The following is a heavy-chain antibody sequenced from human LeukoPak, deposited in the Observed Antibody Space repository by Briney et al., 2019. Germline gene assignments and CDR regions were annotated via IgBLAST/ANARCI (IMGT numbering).Heavy chain of an antibody. V-gene: IGHV3-23*01. CDR2: INPSGGST. CDR1: GFTFSSYA. D-gene: IGHD3-3*01. J-gene: IGHJ4*02. Sequence: PGAPLRLSCAASGFTFSSYAISWVRQAPGKGLEWVSAINPSGGSTYYADSVKGRFTISRDNSNNTLYLQRNSLRAEDTAVYYCAKVGADTIFGVVSDFDYWGQGTLVTVSS. CDR3: AKVGADTIFGVVSDFDY.